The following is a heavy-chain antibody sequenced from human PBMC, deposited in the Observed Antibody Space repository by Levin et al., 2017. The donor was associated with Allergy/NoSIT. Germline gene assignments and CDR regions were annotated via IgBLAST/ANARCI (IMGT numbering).Heavy chain of an antibody. D-gene: IGHD4-17*01. V-gene: IGHV3-11*05. Sequence: GESLKISCAASGFTFSDYYMSWIRQAPGKGLEWVSSISSSSSYTNYADSVKGRFPISRDNAKNSLYLQMSSLRGEDTAFYYCAKAAAYGAVAPGYWGQGTLVTGS. CDR1: GFTFSDYY. CDR3: AKAAAYGAVAPGY. CDR2: ISSSSSYT. J-gene: IGHJ4*02.